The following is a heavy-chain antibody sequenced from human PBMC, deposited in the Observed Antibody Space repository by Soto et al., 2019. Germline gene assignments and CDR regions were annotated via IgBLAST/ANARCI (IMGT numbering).Heavy chain of an antibody. CDR3: VQRIVY. J-gene: IGHJ4*02. Sequence: PSETLSLTCAVYGGSFSGYYWSWIRQPPGKGLEWIGEINHSGSTNYNPSLKSRVTISVDTSKNQFSLKLSSVTAADTAVYYCVQRIVYWGQGTLVTVSS. D-gene: IGHD3-22*01. V-gene: IGHV4-34*01. CDR1: GGSFSGYY. CDR2: INHSGST.